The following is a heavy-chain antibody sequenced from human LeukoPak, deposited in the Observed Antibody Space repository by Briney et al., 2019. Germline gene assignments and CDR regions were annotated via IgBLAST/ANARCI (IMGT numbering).Heavy chain of an antibody. CDR2: ISGSGGST. CDR1: GFTFSSYA. D-gene: IGHD5-18*01. J-gene: IGHJ4*02. V-gene: IGHV3-23*01. CDR3: ARRIQLWSRPFDY. Sequence: PGGSLRLSCAASGFTFSSYAMSWVRQAPGKGLEWVSAISGSGGSTYYADSVKGRFTISRDKSKNTLYLQMNSLRAEDTAVYYCARRIQLWSRPFDYWGQGTLVTVSS.